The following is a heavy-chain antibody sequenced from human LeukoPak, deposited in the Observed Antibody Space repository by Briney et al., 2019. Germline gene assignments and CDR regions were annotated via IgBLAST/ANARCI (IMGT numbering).Heavy chain of an antibody. CDR3: AREYYYGSGSNIY. D-gene: IGHD3-10*01. CDR1: GYSISSGYY. V-gene: IGHV4-38-2*02. Sequence: PSETLSLTCTVSGYSISSGYYWGWIQQPPGKGLEWIGSIYHSGSTYYNPSLKSRVTISVDTSKNQFSLKLSSVTAADTAVYYCAREYYYGSGSNIYWGQGTLVTVSS. CDR2: IYHSGST. J-gene: IGHJ4*02.